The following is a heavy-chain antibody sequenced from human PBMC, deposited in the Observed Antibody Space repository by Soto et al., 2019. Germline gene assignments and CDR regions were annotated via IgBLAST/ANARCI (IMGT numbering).Heavy chain of an antibody. CDR2: IKSQTDGGTT. D-gene: IGHD1-1*01. J-gene: IGHJ4*02. Sequence: EVQLVESGGGLVKPGGPLRLSCAASGFTFSHAWMSWVRQAPGKRLEWVGRIKSQTDGGTTDYDAPVKGTFTISRDDSKSTLYLQLNRLKTEDTAVYYCTTVDSLPGIAYWGQGTLVTVSS. V-gene: IGHV3-15*01. CDR3: TTVDSLPGIAY. CDR1: GFTFSHAW.